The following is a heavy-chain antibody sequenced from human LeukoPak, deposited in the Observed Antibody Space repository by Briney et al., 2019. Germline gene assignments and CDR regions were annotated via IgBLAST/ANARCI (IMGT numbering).Heavy chain of an antibody. CDR1: GGSISSYY. CDR2: IYYSGST. Sequence: TSETLSLTCTVSGGSISSYYWSWIRQPPGKGLERIGYIYYSGSTNYNPSLKSRVTISVDTSKNPFSLKLSSVTAADTAVYYCARDTPVGRDILIGYYPYYYMDVWGKGTTVTVSS. CDR3: ARDTPVGRDILIGYYPYYYMDV. J-gene: IGHJ6*03. V-gene: IGHV4-59*01. D-gene: IGHD3-9*01.